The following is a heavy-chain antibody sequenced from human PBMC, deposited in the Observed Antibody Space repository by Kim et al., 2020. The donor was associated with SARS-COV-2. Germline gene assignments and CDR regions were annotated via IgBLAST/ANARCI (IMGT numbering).Heavy chain of an antibody. Sequence: CYRRRTNHNPSLQSRVTISVDTSKSQFSLKLSSVTAADTAVYYCARGFDLWGRGTLVTVSS. CDR3: ARGFDL. V-gene: IGHV4-59*09. CDR2: CYRRRT. J-gene: IGHJ2*01.